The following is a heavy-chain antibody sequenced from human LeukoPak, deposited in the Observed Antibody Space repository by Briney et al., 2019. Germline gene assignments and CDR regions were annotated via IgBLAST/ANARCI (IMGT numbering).Heavy chain of an antibody. CDR2: IYTSGST. CDR3: ARVGSGGAWFDF. V-gene: IGHV4-4*07. CDR1: GGSISSYY. J-gene: IGHJ4*02. Sequence: NPSETLSLTCTVSGGSISSYYWSWIRQPAGKGLEWIGRIYTSGSTNYNPSLKTRATISMDTSKNQLSLTLTSVTAADTAVYHCARVGSGGAWFDFWGQGTLVSVSS. D-gene: IGHD6-19*01.